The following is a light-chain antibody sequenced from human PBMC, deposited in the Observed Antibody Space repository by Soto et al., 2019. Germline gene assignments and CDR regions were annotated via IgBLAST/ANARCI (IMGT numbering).Light chain of an antibody. V-gene: IGLV1-44*01. J-gene: IGLJ3*02. CDR3: ATWDDKLIGWV. CDR1: SSNIGINT. Sequence: QSVLTQPPSASGAPGQRVTISCSGSSSNIGINTVNWYHHLPGTAPKVLIDFNNERASGVPDRFSGSKSGTSASLAISGLQSEDEGDYYCATWDDKLIGWVFGGGTKVTVL. CDR2: FNN.